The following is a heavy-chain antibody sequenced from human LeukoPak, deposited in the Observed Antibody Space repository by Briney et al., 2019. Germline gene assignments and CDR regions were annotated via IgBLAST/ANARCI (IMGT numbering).Heavy chain of an antibody. CDR2: IYTSGST. Sequence: SETLSLTCTVSGGSISSGSYYWSWIRQPAGKGLEWIGRIYTSGSTNYNPSLKSRVTISVDTSKNQFSLKLSSVTAADTAVYYCARDRGSWYVNYYYYGMDVWGQGTTVTVSS. CDR3: ARDRGSWYVNYYYYGMDV. J-gene: IGHJ6*02. D-gene: IGHD6-13*01. V-gene: IGHV4-61*02. CDR1: GGSISSGSYY.